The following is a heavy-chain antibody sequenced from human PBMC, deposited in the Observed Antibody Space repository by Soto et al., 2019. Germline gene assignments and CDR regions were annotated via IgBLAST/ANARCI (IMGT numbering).Heavy chain of an antibody. CDR1: GFTFSSYA. D-gene: IGHD6-6*01. V-gene: IGHV3-30-3*01. Sequence: QVQLVESGGGVVQPGRSLRLSCAASGFTFSSYAMHWVRQAPGKGLEWVAVISYDGSNKYYADSVKGRFTISRDNSKNTLYQQMNSLRAEDTAVYYCARAEIAARPGYFDRWGRGTLVTVSS. CDR2: ISYDGSNK. J-gene: IGHJ2*01. CDR3: ARAEIAARPGYFDR.